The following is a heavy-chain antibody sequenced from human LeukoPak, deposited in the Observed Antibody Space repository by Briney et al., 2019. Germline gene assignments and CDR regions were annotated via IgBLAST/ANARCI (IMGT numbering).Heavy chain of an antibody. Sequence: PGGSLRLSCAASGFTFDDYAMHWVRQAPGKGLEWVSGISWNSGSIGYADSVKGRFTISRDNAKNSLYLQMNTLRAEDTAVYYCAREVHLLDYWGQGTLVTVSS. J-gene: IGHJ4*02. D-gene: IGHD1-1*01. CDR3: AREVHLLDY. CDR2: ISWNSGSI. CDR1: GFTFDDYA. V-gene: IGHV3-9*01.